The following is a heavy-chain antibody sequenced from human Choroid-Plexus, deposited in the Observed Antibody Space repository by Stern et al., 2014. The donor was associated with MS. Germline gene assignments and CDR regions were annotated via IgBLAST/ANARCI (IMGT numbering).Heavy chain of an antibody. J-gene: IGHJ4*02. CDR1: GDSISSYTHY. CDR3: AKHACTGAACPFDL. Sequence: QVQLQESGPGLVKPSETLSLTCAVSGDSISSYTHYWAWIRQPPGKGLEWIGSVYYSGATYYNPSLQSPVTIYVAPSKNHFSLGLNSVTAADTAVYYCAKHACTGAACPFDLWGQGTLVTVSS. V-gene: IGHV4-39*01. D-gene: IGHD2-8*02. CDR2: VYYSGAT.